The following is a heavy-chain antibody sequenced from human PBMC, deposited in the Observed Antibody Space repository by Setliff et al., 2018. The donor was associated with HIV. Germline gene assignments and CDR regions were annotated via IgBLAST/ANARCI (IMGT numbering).Heavy chain of an antibody. CDR1: GGSMSNYY. V-gene: IGHV4-59*01. J-gene: IGHJ3*01. CDR3: ARSGYTSGFYWVFGAFGV. D-gene: IGHD3-22*01. CDR2: IQYSDSS. Sequence: PSETLSLTCTVSGGSMSNYYWSWIRQPPGKGLEWIASIQYSDSSHYNPSLQSRVTISVDTSTKQFSLYLSSVNETDTAVYYCARSGYTSGFYWVFGAFGVWGQGKWVTVS.